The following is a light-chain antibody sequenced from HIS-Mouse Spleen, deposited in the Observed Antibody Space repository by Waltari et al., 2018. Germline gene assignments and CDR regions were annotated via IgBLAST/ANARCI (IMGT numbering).Light chain of an antibody. CDR1: SSNIGSNT. Sequence: QSVLTQPPSASGTPGQRVTISCSGSSSNIGSNTVNWYQQLPGTAPKLLIYSNNQRSSGLRDLFSGSKCGTSAPVTSGGLQSEDESDYYCAAGDDSLNANYVFGTGTKVTFL. J-gene: IGLJ1*01. CDR2: SNN. CDR3: AAGDDSLNANYV. V-gene: IGLV1-44*01.